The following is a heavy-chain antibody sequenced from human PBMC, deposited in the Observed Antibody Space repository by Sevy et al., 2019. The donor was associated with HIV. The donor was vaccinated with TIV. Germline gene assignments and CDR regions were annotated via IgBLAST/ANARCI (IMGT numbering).Heavy chain of an antibody. CDR1: GFTFSSYW. D-gene: IGHD3-3*01. J-gene: IGHJ3*02. CDR2: IKQDGSEK. Sequence: GGSLRLSCAASGFTFSSYWMSWVRQAPGKGLEWVANIKQDGSEKYYVHSVRGRFTISRDNAKNSLYLQMYSLRAEDTAMYYCARDRITIFGSAFDIWGQGTMVTVSS. V-gene: IGHV3-7*01. CDR3: ARDRITIFGSAFDI.